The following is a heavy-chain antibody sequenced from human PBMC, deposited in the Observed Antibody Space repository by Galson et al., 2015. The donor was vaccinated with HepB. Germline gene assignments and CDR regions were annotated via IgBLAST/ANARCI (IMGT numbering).Heavy chain of an antibody. CDR2: ISGSGGST. CDR1: GFTFSSYA. D-gene: IGHD3-10*01. V-gene: IGHV3-23*01. J-gene: IGHJ4*02. Sequence: SLRLSCAASGFTFSSYAMSWVRQAPGKGLEWVSAISGSGGSTYYADSVKGRFTISRDNSKNTLYLQMNSLRAEDTAVYYCASPPLWFGELGDTFPFDYWGQGTLVTVSS. CDR3: ASPPLWFGELGDTFPFDY.